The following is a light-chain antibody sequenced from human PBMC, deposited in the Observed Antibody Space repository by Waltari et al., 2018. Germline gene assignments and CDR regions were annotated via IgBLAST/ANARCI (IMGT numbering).Light chain of an antibody. CDR2: GAS. V-gene: IGKV3-20*01. J-gene: IGKJ1*01. Sequence: EIVLTQSPGTLSLSPGERATLSCRASQSVSSSYLAWYQQKPGQAPRLLIYGASSRATGIPDRFSGSGSGTDFTLTISRLEPEDFAVYYCQQYYSYPVTFGQGTRVEV. CDR1: QSVSSSY. CDR3: QQYYSYPVT.